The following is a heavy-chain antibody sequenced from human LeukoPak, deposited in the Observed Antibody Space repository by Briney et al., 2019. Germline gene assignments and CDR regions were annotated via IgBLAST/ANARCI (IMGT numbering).Heavy chain of an antibody. CDR1: GYTFTGYY. J-gene: IGHJ4*02. Sequence: ASVKVSCKASGYTFTGYYMHWVRQAPGQGLEWMGWINPNSGGTNYAQKFQDRVTMTRDTSISTAYMELSRLRSDDTAVYYCASLYYYDSSGYYPFDYWGQGTLVTVSS. D-gene: IGHD3-22*01. CDR2: INPNSGGT. CDR3: ASLYYYDSSGYYPFDY. V-gene: IGHV1-2*02.